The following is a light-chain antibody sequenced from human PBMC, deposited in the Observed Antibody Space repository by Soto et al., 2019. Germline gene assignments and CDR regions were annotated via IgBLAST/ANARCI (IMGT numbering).Light chain of an antibody. Sequence: EIVLTQSPATLSLSPGERATLSCRASQRVSSYLAWYQQKPGQAPRLLIYDASNRATGIPARFSGSGSGTDFTLTISSLEPEEFAVYYCQQRSNWPSFGGWNKWEIK. CDR1: QRVSSY. CDR2: DAS. V-gene: IGKV3-11*01. J-gene: IGKJ4*01. CDR3: QQRSNWPS.